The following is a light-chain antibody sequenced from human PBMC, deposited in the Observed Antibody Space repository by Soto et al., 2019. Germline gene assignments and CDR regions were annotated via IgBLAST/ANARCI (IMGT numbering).Light chain of an antibody. V-gene: IGKV3D-20*01. CDR3: QQYGSSAS. Sequence: EIGLTESPATLSLSPGERATLYCGASQRVSGGFLDWYQQKPGLAPRLILYDTSFRATGIPDRFGGSASGTDFTLTISRLDPEDFAVYYCQQYGSSASFGQGTKVDIK. J-gene: IGKJ1*01. CDR2: DTS. CDR1: QRVSGGF.